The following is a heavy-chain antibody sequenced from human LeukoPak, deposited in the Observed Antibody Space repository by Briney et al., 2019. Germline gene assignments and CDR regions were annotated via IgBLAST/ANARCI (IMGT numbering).Heavy chain of an antibody. Sequence: ASVKVSCKASGYTFTSYGISWARQAPGQGLEWMGWISAYYGNTNYAQKLQGRVTMTTDTSTSTAYMELRSLRSDDTAVYYCVGGYSYGRGDYWGQGTLVTVSS. CDR1: GYTFTSYG. D-gene: IGHD5-18*01. J-gene: IGHJ4*02. CDR3: VGGYSYGRGDY. V-gene: IGHV1-18*01. CDR2: ISAYYGNT.